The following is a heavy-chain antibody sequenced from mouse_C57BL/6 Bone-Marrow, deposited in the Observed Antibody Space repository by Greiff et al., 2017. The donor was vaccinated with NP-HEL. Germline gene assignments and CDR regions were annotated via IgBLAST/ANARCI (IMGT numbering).Heavy chain of an antibody. D-gene: IGHD3-2*02. Sequence: QVHVKQPGAELVKPGASVKVSCKASGYTFTSYWMHWVKQRPGQGLEWIGRIHPSDSDTNYNQKFKGKATLTVDKSSSTAYMQLSSLTSEDSAVYYCAIQDSSGYGYYAMDYWGQGTSVTVSS. J-gene: IGHJ4*01. CDR3: AIQDSSGYGYYAMDY. V-gene: IGHV1-74*01. CDR2: IHPSDSDT. CDR1: GYTFTSYW.